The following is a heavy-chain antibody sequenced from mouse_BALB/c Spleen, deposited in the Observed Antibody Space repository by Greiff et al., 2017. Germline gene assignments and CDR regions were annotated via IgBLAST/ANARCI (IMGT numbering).Heavy chain of an antibody. CDR3: ARCRGAMDY. V-gene: IGHV1-80*01. CDR2: IYPGDGDT. J-gene: IGHJ4*01. Sequence: QVHVKQSGAELVRPGSSVKISCKASGYAFSSYWMNWVKQRPGQGLEWIGQIYPGDGDTNYNGKFKGKATLTADKSSSTAYMQLSSLTSEDSAVYFCARCRGAMDYWGQGTSVTVSS. D-gene: IGHD3-3*01. CDR1: GYAFSSYW.